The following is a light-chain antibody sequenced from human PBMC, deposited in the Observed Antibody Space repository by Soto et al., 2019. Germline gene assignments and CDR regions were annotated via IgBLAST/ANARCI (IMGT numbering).Light chain of an antibody. CDR1: QDIRND. V-gene: IGKV1-6*01. CDR2: GAS. Sequence: AIQMTQSPSSLSASVGDRVTITCRASQDIRNDLGWFQQKPGKAPRLLIYGASILQSGVPSRVSGSGSGTAFTLIISSLQPEDFATYYCLQDYNHPFTFGQGTKLEIK. J-gene: IGKJ2*01. CDR3: LQDYNHPFT.